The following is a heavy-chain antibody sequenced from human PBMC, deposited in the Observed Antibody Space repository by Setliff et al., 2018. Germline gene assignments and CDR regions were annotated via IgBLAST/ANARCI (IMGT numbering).Heavy chain of an antibody. CDR1: GFTFSSYW. Sequence: PGGSLRLSCAASGFTFSSYWMSWVRQAPGKGLEWVANIKQDGSEKYYVDSVKGRFTISRDNAKNSLYLQMNSLRAEDTAVYYCARDRFDSSGFYLSPDAFDMWGQGTMVTVSS. CDR2: IKQDGSEK. J-gene: IGHJ3*02. CDR3: ARDRFDSSGFYLSPDAFDM. V-gene: IGHV3-7*01. D-gene: IGHD3-22*01.